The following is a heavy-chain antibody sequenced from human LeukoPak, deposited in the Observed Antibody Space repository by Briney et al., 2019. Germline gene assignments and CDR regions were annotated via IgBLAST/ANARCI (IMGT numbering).Heavy chain of an antibody. CDR3: ATLPAYSSGWSH. J-gene: IGHJ4*02. CDR1: GYTFTGYY. Sequence: ASVKVSCKASGYTFTGYYMHWVRQAPGKGLEWMGGFDPEDGETIYAQKFQGRVTMTEDTSTDTAYMELSSLRSEDTAVYYCATLPAYSSGWSHWGQGTLVTVSS. D-gene: IGHD6-19*01. CDR2: FDPEDGET. V-gene: IGHV1-24*01.